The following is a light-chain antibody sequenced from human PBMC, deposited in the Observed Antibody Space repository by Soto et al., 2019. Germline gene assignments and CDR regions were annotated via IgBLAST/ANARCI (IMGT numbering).Light chain of an antibody. V-gene: IGKV1-27*01. CDR3: QKSNSAPLT. CDR1: LPISNY. Sequence: DIQMTQSPSSLSASVGDRVTITCRASLPISNYFAWYQQTPRKIPNLLIYAASTLQAEVPSRVSGSGSGTHFTLTISSLQAEDVAAYYCQKSNSAPLTFGEATKVEIK. CDR2: AAS. J-gene: IGKJ4*01.